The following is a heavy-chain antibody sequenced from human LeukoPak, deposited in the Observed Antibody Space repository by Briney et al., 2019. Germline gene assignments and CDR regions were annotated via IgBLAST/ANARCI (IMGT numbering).Heavy chain of an antibody. D-gene: IGHD3-22*01. CDR1: GGSISSGDYY. J-gene: IGHJ3*02. Sequence: SETLSLTCTVSGGSISSGDYYWSWIRQPPGKGLEWIGYIYYSGSTYYNPSLKSRVTISVDTSKNQFSLKLSSVTAADTAVYYCARLSYYYDSSGYHKVYAFDIWGQGTMVTVSS. V-gene: IGHV4-30-4*08. CDR2: IYYSGST. CDR3: ARLSYYYDSSGYHKVYAFDI.